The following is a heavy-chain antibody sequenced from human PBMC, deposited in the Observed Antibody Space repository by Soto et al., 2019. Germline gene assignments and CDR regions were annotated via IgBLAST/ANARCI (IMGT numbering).Heavy chain of an antibody. Sequence: QVQLVQSGAEVKKPGSSVKVSCKASVGTFSSYAISWVRQAPGQGLEWMGGIIPIFGTPNYAQKFQGRVTITADESTSTAYMELSSLRAEDTAVYYCASSRKDYYYYGMDVWGQGTTVTVSS. CDR2: IIPIFGTP. J-gene: IGHJ6*02. CDR1: VGTFSSYA. CDR3: ASSRKDYYYYGMDV. V-gene: IGHV1-69*12. D-gene: IGHD6-13*01.